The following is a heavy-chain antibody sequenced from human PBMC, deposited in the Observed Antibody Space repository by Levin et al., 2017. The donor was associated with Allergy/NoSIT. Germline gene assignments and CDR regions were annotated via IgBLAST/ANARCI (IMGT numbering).Heavy chain of an antibody. V-gene: IGHV3-64*01. CDR1: GFTFSSYA. J-gene: IGHJ3*02. CDR3: AREYTTPSSYSSGWYPTGSDAFDI. D-gene: IGHD6-19*01. Sequence: GESLKISCAASGFTFSSYAMHWVRQAPGKGLEYVSAISSNGGSTYYANSVKGRFTISRDNSKNTLYLQMGSLRAEDMAVYYCAREYTTPSSYSSGWYPTGSDAFDIWGQGTMVTVSS. CDR2: ISSNGGST.